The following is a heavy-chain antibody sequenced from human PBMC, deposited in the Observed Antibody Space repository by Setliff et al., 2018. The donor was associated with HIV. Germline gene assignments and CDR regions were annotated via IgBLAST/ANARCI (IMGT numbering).Heavy chain of an antibody. CDR3: AVRVYGPVEY. D-gene: IGHD4-17*01. Sequence: PSETLSLTCAVYNASFSDYYRVWIRQTPGKGLEWIGEVNHSGSTNYNSSLKNRVTMSINLSKNQFSLKLTSVTAADTAVYYCAVRVYGPVEYWGQGNQVTVSS. CDR1: NASFSDYY. V-gene: IGHV4-34*01. CDR2: VNHSGST. J-gene: IGHJ4*02.